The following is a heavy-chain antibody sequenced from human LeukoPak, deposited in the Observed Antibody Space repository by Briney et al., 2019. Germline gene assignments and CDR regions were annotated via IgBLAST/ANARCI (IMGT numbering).Heavy chain of an antibody. CDR3: ARHFILGSTSWYEDY. CDR2: IDPRDSDT. D-gene: IGHD6-13*01. CDR1: GYRFTNYW. V-gene: IGHV5-51*01. Sequence: GESLQISCKGSGYRFTNYWIGWVRQMPGKGLEWMGIIDPRDSDTRYSPSFQGQVTISADKSISTAYLQWTSLKASDTAMYYCARHFILGSTSWYEDYWGQGTLVTVSS. J-gene: IGHJ4*02.